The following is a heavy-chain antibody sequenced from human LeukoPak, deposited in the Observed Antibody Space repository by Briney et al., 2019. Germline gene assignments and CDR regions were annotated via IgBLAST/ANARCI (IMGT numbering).Heavy chain of an antibody. CDR3: MGYGGNSF. V-gene: IGHV3-66*01. CDR2: IDNVGGT. CDR1: GFTVSNNH. D-gene: IGHD4-23*01. J-gene: IGHJ4*02. Sequence: GGSLRLSCVASGFTVSNNHVSWVRQAPGKGLEWVSLIDNVGGTYFADSVKGRFTISRDHSENTLYLQMNSLRAEDTALYYCMGYGGNSFWGQGTLVTVPS.